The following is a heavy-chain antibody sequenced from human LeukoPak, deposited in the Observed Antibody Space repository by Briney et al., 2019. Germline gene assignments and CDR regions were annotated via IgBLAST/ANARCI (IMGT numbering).Heavy chain of an antibody. CDR2: INHSGST. CDR3: AGAYGTSLSFDY. J-gene: IGHJ4*02. CDR1: GGSFSGYY. D-gene: IGHD2-21*01. V-gene: IGHV4-34*01. Sequence: SETLSLTCAVYGGSFSGYYWSWIRQPPGKGLEWIGEINHSGSTNYNPPLKSRVTISVDTSKNQFSLKLSSVTAADTAVYYCAGAYGTSLSFDYWGQGTLVTVSS.